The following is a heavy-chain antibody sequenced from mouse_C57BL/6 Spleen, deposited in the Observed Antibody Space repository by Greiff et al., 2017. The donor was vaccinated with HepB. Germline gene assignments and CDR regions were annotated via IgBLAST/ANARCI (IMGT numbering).Heavy chain of an antibody. CDR1: GYTFTSYW. CDR3: ASLALDY. J-gene: IGHJ2*01. Sequence: QVQLQQPGAELLNPRASVQLSYNASGYTFTSYWMQWVKQRPGQGLEWNGKIDPSDSYTNYNQKFKGKATLTVTPSSSTAYMQLISLTSEDSAVYYFASLALDYWGQGTTLSVSS. V-gene: IGHV1-50*01. CDR2: IDPSDSYT.